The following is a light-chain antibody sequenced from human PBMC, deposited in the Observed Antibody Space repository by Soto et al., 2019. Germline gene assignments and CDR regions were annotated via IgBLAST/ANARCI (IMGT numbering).Light chain of an antibody. V-gene: IGKV3-15*01. Sequence: ETVMTQSPATLSVSPGERPTLSCRASQSVSSNLAWYQQKPGQAPRLLIYDASTRATGIPVRFSGSGSGTEFTLTISSLESEDFVVYYCQQYNTLPLTFGPGTKVDIK. CDR3: QQYNTLPLT. CDR1: QSVSSN. J-gene: IGKJ3*01. CDR2: DAS.